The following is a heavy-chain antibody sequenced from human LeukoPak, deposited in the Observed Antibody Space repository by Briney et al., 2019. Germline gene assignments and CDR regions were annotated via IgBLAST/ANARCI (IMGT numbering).Heavy chain of an antibody. V-gene: IGHV1-18*01. Sequence: ASVKVSCKASGYTFTRYGISWVRQAPGQGLEWMGWISAYNGNTNYAQKLQGRVTMTTDTSTSTAYMELRSLRSDDTAVYYCARGGSITISGVVIPFDYWGQGTLVTVSS. D-gene: IGHD3-3*01. J-gene: IGHJ4*02. CDR3: ARGGSITISGVVIPFDY. CDR1: GYTFTRYG. CDR2: ISAYNGNT.